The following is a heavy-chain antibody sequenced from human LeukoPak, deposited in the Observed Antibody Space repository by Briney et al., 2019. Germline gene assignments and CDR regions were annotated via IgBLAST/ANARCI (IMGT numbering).Heavy chain of an antibody. CDR1: GFTFDDYA. CDR2: ISYDGSNK. J-gene: IGHJ4*02. Sequence: GRSLRLSCAASGFTFDDYAMHWVRQAPGKGLEWVAVISYDGSNKYYADSVKGRFTISRDNSKNTLYLQMNSLRAEDTAVYYCARARGGQQLVVDYWGQGTLVTVSS. D-gene: IGHD6-13*01. V-gene: IGHV3-30*04. CDR3: ARARGGQQLVVDY.